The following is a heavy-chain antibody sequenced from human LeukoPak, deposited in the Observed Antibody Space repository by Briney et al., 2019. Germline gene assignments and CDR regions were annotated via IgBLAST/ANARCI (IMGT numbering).Heavy chain of an antibody. J-gene: IGHJ6*03. Sequence: SVKVSCKASGGTFSSYAISWVRQAPGQGLEWMGGIIPIFGTANYAQKFQGRVTVTADKSTSTAYMELNRLRSDDTAVYYCAREAYGSGSFRTDYYYMDVWGKGTTVTISS. D-gene: IGHD3-10*01. CDR3: AREAYGSGSFRTDYYYMDV. CDR1: GGTFSSYA. V-gene: IGHV1-69*06. CDR2: IIPIFGTA.